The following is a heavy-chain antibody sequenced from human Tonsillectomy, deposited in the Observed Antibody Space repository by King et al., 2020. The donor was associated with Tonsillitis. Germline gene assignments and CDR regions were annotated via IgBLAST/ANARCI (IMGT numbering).Heavy chain of an antibody. CDR3: AKDGVGGQWLVRSYFDY. CDR2: ISYDGSNK. J-gene: IGHJ4*02. V-gene: IGHV3-30*18. Sequence: VQLVESGGGVVQPGRSLRLSCAASGFTFSSYGMHWVRQAPGKGLEWVAVISYDGSNKYYADSVKGRFTISRDNSKNTLYLQMNSLRAEDTAVYYCAKDGVGGQWLVRSYFDYWGQGTLVTVSS. D-gene: IGHD6-19*01. CDR1: GFTFSSYG.